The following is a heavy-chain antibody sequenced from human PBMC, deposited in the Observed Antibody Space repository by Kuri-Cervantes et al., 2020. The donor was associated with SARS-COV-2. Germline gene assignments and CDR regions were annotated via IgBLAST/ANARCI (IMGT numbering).Heavy chain of an antibody. J-gene: IGHJ4*02. CDR3: ASRRGRLRFSEWSTEYFNS. CDR1: GGSISLTSYH. Sequence: SETLSLTCTVSGGSISLTSYHWGWIRQSPGKELEWIGSIYYNGNAYYNPSLQSRVSMSVDMSKNQFSLQLNSVTAADSGVYFCASRRGRLRFSEWSTEYFNSWGQGTLVTVSS. D-gene: IGHD3-3*01. CDR2: IYYNGNA. V-gene: IGHV4-39*01.